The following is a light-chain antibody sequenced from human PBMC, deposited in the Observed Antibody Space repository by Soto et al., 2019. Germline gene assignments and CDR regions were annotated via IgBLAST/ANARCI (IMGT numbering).Light chain of an antibody. V-gene: IGLV1-40*01. J-gene: IGLJ2*01. CDR3: QSYDSSLSGVV. CDR1: SSNIGAGYD. CDR2: GNS. Sequence: QSVLTQSPSVSGAPGQRVTISCTGSSSNIGAGYDVHWYQQLPGTAPKLLIYGNSNRPSGVPDRFSGSKSGTSASLAITGLQAVDEADYYCQSYDSSLSGVVFGGGTKLTVL.